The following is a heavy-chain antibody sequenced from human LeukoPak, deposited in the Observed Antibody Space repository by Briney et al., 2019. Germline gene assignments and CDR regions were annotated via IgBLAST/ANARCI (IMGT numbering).Heavy chain of an antibody. Sequence: ASVKVSCTASGYTFNTYAISWVRQAPGQGLEWMGWISPYGGNTNSAQKFQGRVTMTTDTSTSAAYMELRSLRSDDTAVYYCARDNTWYFDLWGRGTLVTVSS. CDR2: ISPYGGNT. D-gene: IGHD2/OR15-2a*01. V-gene: IGHV1-18*01. CDR1: GYTFNTYA. J-gene: IGHJ2*01. CDR3: ARDNTWYFDL.